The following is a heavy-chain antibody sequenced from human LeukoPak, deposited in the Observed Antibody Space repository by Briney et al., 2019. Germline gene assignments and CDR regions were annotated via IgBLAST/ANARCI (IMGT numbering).Heavy chain of an antibody. D-gene: IGHD1-1*01. CDR1: GFTFSDYH. J-gene: IGHJ3*02. CDR3: ARDLTNIHTTGSTYDAIDI. V-gene: IGHV3-21*01. Sequence: GGSLRLSCVVSGFTFSDYHMNWVRQAPGKGLEWVSSISTSNSYIYYADSLTGRFTISRDNAKNSLYLQMNSLRAEDTAVYYCARDLTNIHTTGSTYDAIDIWGQGTMVTVSS. CDR2: ISTSNSYI.